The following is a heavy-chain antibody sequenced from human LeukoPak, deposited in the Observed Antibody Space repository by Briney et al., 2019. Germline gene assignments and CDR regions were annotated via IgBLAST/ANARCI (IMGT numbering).Heavy chain of an antibody. Sequence: GGSLRLSCAASGFTFSSYAMSWVRQAPGKGLEWVSAISGSGGSTYYADSVKGRFTISRDNSKNTLYLQVNSLRAEDTAVYYCAKGMPVVVAATRFHASDIWGQGTMVTVSS. D-gene: IGHD2-15*01. CDR1: GFTFSSYA. CDR2: ISGSGGST. CDR3: AKGMPVVVAATRFHASDI. J-gene: IGHJ3*02. V-gene: IGHV3-23*01.